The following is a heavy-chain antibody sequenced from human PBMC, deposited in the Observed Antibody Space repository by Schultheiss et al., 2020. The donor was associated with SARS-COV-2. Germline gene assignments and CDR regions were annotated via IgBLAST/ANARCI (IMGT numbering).Heavy chain of an antibody. D-gene: IGHD5-12*01. J-gene: IGHJ6*02. CDR3: ARESWLPLATGMDV. Sequence: GGSLRLSCAASGFTFSNYGMHWVRQAPGTGLEWVAVISYDGSNKYYADSVKGRFTISRDNSKNTLYLQMNSLRAGDTALYYCARESWLPLATGMDVWGQGTTVTVSS. CDR2: ISYDGSNK. CDR1: GFTFSNYG. V-gene: IGHV3-30*03.